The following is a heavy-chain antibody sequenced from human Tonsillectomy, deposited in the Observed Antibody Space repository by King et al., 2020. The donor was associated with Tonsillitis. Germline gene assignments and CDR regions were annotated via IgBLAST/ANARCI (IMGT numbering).Heavy chain of an antibody. CDR2: ICGSGEKT. D-gene: IGHD2-15*01. V-gene: IGHV3-23*04. J-gene: IGHJ4*02. CDR3: VREMLTGSCADY. CDR1: GFTFRSYA. Sequence: VQLVESGGGLVQPGGPLRLSCAASGFTFRSYALSWVGQSPGKGLQWGVAICGSGEKTYYIDSVKCRFTSSRDNSKNTVSLQMNSLRAEDTGVYYCVREMLTGSCADYWGQGTLVTVSS.